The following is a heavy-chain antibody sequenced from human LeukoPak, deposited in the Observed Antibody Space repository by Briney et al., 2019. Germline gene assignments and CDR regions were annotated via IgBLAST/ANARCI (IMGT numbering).Heavy chain of an antibody. J-gene: IGHJ4*02. CDR1: GYILSNYA. Sequence: ASVKVSCKASGYILSNYAMHWVRQAPGQRLEWMGWINAGNGKTDYSQNFQGRVTITGDTSASTAYMELSSLRSEDTAVYYCARGRIGSWSDFDYWGQGTLVTVSS. V-gene: IGHV1-3*01. CDR2: INAGNGKT. CDR3: ARGRIGSWSDFDY. D-gene: IGHD6-13*01.